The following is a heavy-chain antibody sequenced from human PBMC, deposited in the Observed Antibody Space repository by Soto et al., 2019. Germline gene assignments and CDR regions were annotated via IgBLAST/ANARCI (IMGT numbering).Heavy chain of an antibody. CDR3: ASLYCSGGSCLKTYNWFDP. J-gene: IGHJ5*02. V-gene: IGHV1-69*06. CDR1: GGTFSSYA. Sequence: QVQLVQSGAEVKRPGSSVKVSCKASGGTFSSYAISWVRQAPGQGLEGLGGIIPIFGTANYAHKFQGRVTIPADKSTSTAYMELSSLRSEDTAVYYCASLYCSGGSCLKTYNWFDPWGQGTLVTVSS. D-gene: IGHD2-15*01. CDR2: IIPIFGTA.